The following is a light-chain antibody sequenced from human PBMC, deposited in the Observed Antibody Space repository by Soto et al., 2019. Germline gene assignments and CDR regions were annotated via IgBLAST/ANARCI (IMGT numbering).Light chain of an antibody. CDR3: QQYKT. J-gene: IGKJ1*01. V-gene: IGKV3-20*01. Sequence: EILLTQSPGTLSLSPGERAALSCRASQSVSTSYVAWYQQKFGQAPRLLIYDAFSRATGIPDRFSASGSGTDFTLTISRLEPEDSAVYYCQQYKTFGQGTKVDIK. CDR2: DAF. CDR1: QSVSTSY.